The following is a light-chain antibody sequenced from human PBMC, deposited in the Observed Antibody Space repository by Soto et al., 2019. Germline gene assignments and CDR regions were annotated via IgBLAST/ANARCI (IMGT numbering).Light chain of an antibody. CDR2: GAS. CDR1: QSVTSSY. V-gene: IGKV3-20*01. Sequence: EIVLTQSPGTLSLSPGERATLSCRASQSVTSSYLAWYQQKPGQAPRLLIYGASSRAAGIPDRFSGSGSGTDFALSISRLEPEDFAVYYCQHHSSSLLTFGGGTKVEIK. J-gene: IGKJ4*01. CDR3: QHHSSSLLT.